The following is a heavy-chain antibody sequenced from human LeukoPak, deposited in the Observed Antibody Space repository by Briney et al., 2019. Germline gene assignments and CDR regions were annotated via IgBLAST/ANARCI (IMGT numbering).Heavy chain of an antibody. J-gene: IGHJ4*02. CDR3: ARGQIYDYGGKWDYFDY. D-gene: IGHD4-23*01. Sequence: SSETLSLTCAVYGGSFSGYYWSWIRQPPGKGLEWIGEINHSGSTNYNPSLKSRVTISVDTSKNQFSLKLSSVTAADTAVYYCARGQIYDYGGKWDYFDYWGQGTLVTVSS. CDR2: INHSGST. V-gene: IGHV4-34*01. CDR1: GGSFSGYY.